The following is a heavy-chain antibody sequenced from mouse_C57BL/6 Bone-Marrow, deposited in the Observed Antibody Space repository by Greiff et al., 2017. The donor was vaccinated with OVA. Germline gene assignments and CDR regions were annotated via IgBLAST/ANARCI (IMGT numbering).Heavy chain of an antibody. CDR1: GYTFTSYW. V-gene: IGHV1-53*01. Sequence: VQLQQPGPELVKPGASVKLSCKASGYTFTSYWMHWVKQRPGQGLEWIGNINPSNGGTNYNEKFKSKATLTVDKSSSTAYMQLSSLTSEDSAVYYCARSWRDYYYGSSYEYWGQGTTLTVSS. J-gene: IGHJ2*01. CDR3: ARSWRDYYYGSSYEY. D-gene: IGHD1-1*01. CDR2: INPSNGGT.